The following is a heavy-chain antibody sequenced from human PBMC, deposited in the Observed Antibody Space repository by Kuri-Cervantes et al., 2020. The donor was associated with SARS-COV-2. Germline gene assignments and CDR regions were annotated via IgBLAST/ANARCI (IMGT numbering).Heavy chain of an antibody. J-gene: IGHJ4*02. Sequence: GGSLRLSCAASGFTFSSYAMSWVRQAPGKGLEWVSAFSGSGGSTYYADSVKGRFTISRDNSKNTLYLQMNSLRAEDTAVYYCAKVVYSSGWYPPFDYWGQGTLVTVSS. V-gene: IGHV3-23*01. CDR2: FSGSGGST. CDR3: AKVVYSSGWYPPFDY. CDR1: GFTFSSYA. D-gene: IGHD6-19*01.